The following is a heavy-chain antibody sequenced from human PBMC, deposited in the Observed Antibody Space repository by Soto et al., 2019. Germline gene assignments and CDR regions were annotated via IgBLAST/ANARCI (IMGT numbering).Heavy chain of an antibody. CDR3: ARVGDKPTVAQFDH. D-gene: IGHD6-19*01. CDR2: IYYNGNS. V-gene: IGHV4-30-4*01. J-gene: IGHJ4*02. Sequence: QVQLQESGPGLVKPSQTLSLTCTVSGGSISNGDYYWSWIRPPPGQGLEWIGYIYYNGNSYYNPSLKSRVTISVDTSKNQFSLKLSRVTAADTALYFCARVGDKPTVAQFDHWGQGTLVTVSS. CDR1: GGSISNGDYY.